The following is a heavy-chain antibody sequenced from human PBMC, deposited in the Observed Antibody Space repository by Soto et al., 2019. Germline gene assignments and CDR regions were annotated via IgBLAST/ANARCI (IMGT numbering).Heavy chain of an antibody. CDR3: ARVYSGYDLYYYGMDV. D-gene: IGHD5-12*01. V-gene: IGHV1-18*04. CDR2: ISAYNGNT. Sequence: ASVKVSCKASGYTFTSYGIGWVRQAPGQGLEWMGWISAYNGNTNYAQKLQGRVTMTTDTSTSTAYMELRSLRSDDTAVYYCARVYSGYDLYYYGMDVWGQGTTVTVSS. CDR1: GYTFTSYG. J-gene: IGHJ6*02.